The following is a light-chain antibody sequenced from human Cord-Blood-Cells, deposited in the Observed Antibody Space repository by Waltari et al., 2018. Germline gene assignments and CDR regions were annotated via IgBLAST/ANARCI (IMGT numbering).Light chain of an antibody. J-gene: IGKJ4*01. Sequence: DIQMTQSPSSVCASVGERVTITFRPSQGISSWLAWYQQKPGKDPKLRIYAASSVQSGVPSRFSGSGSETDFTLTISSLQPEDFATYYCQQANSFPLTFGGGTKVEIK. CDR2: AAS. CDR1: QGISSW. V-gene: IGKV1-12*01. CDR3: QQANSFPLT.